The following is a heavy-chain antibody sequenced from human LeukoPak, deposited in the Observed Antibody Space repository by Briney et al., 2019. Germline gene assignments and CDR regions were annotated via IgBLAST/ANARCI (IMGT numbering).Heavy chain of an antibody. D-gene: IGHD5-18*01. J-gene: IGHJ4*02. Sequence: PGGSLRLSCAASGFTFSSYWMSWVRQAPGKGLEGVANIKQDGSEKYYVDSVNGRFTISRDNAKNSLYLQMNSLRAEDTAVYYCARGLTARDFDYWGQGTLVTVSS. CDR1: GFTFSSYW. CDR3: ARGLTARDFDY. V-gene: IGHV3-7*01. CDR2: IKQDGSEK.